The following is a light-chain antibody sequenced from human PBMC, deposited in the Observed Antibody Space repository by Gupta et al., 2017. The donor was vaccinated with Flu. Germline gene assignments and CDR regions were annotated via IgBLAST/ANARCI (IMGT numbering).Light chain of an antibody. CDR2: DAS. CDR3: QQYGSTSGLT. Sequence: SATLTCRSSQRFTSTYLAWYQQRPGQDTRLLIYDASTRSTGIPDRFSGSGSGTDFTLTISRLESEDFGLYSCQQYGSTSGLTFGGGTKVEI. V-gene: IGKV3-20*01. CDR1: QRFTSTY. J-gene: IGKJ4*01.